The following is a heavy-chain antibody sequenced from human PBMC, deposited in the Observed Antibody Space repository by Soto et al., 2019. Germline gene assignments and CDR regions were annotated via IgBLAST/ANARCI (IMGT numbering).Heavy chain of an antibody. CDR1: GGSVSSGSYY. Sequence: SETLSLTCTVSGGSVSSGSYYWSRIRQPPGKGLEWIGYIYYSGSTNYNPSLKSRVTISVDTSKNQFSLKLSSVTAADTAVYYCARTYGSGSYWIDYWGQGTLVTVSS. CDR3: ARTYGSGSYWIDY. CDR2: IYYSGST. V-gene: IGHV4-61*01. D-gene: IGHD3-10*01. J-gene: IGHJ4*02.